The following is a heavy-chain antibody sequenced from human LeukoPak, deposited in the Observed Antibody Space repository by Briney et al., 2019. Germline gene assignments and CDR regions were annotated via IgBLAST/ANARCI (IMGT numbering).Heavy chain of an antibody. CDR3: ARGNFRRITMVRGNLVLDP. Sequence: ASVKVSCKASGYTFTGHYMHWVRQAPGQGLEWMGRINPNSGGTNYAQKFQGRVTMTRDTSISTAYMELSRLRSDDTAVYYCARGNFRRITMVRGNLVLDPWGQGTLVTVSS. CDR1: GYTFTGHY. J-gene: IGHJ5*02. CDR2: INPNSGGT. V-gene: IGHV1-2*06. D-gene: IGHD3-10*01.